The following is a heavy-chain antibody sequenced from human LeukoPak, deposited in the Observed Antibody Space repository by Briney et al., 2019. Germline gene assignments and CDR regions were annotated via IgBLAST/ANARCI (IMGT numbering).Heavy chain of an antibody. CDR1: GFTFDDHG. CDR3: AELGITMIGGV. V-gene: IGHV3-20*04. CDR2: IDWNGGSP. D-gene: IGHD3-10*02. Sequence: SGGSLRLSCAASGFTFDDHGMIWVRHAPGKGLEWVTGIDWNGGSPRYADSVKGRFTISRDNAKNFLYLQMNSLRAEDTAVYYCAELGITMIGGVWGKGTTVTISS. J-gene: IGHJ6*04.